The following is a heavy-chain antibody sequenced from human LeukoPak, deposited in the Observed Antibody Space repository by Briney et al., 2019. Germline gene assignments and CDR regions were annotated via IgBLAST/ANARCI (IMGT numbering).Heavy chain of an antibody. Sequence: ASVKVSCKASGYTFTGYYMHWVRQAPGQGLEWMGWINPNSGGTNYAQKFQGWVTMTRDTSISTAYMELSRLRSDDTAVYYCAREKYYDILTGYQGYYGMDVWGQGTMVTVSS. V-gene: IGHV1-2*04. J-gene: IGHJ6*02. D-gene: IGHD3-9*01. CDR3: AREKYYDILTGYQGYYGMDV. CDR2: INPNSGGT. CDR1: GYTFTGYY.